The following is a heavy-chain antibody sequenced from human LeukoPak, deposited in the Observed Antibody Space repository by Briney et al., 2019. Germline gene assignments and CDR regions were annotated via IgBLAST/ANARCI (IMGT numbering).Heavy chain of an antibody. Sequence: SETLSLTYAVYGGSFSGYYWSWIRQPPGKGLEWIGEINHSGSTNYNPSLKSRVTISVDTSKNQFSLKLSSVTAADTAVYYCARGTPRETVVTAFDYWGQGTLVTVSS. CDR1: GGSFSGYY. V-gene: IGHV4-34*01. D-gene: IGHD2-21*02. CDR3: ARGTPRETVVTAFDY. J-gene: IGHJ4*02. CDR2: INHSGST.